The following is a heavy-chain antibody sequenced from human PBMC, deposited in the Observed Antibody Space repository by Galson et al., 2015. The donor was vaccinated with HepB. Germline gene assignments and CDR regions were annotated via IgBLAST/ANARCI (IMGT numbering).Heavy chain of an antibody. CDR3: ARGLYYYGSGYYYYGMDV. CDR1: GYTFTSYG. J-gene: IGHJ6*02. CDR2: ISAYNGNT. Sequence: SVKVSCKASGYTFTSYGISWVRQAPGQGLEWMGWISAYNGNTNYAQKLQGRVTMTTDTSTSTAYMELRSLRSDDTAVYYCARGLYYYGSGYYYYGMDVWGQGTTVTVSS. V-gene: IGHV1-18*04. D-gene: IGHD3-10*01.